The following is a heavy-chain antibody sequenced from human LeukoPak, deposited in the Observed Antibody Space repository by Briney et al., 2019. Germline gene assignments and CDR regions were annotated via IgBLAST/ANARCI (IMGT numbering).Heavy chain of an antibody. CDR1: GFTFSTYE. J-gene: IGHJ6*03. D-gene: IGHD4-17*01. Sequence: GGSLRLSCAASGFTFSTYEINWVRQAPGKGLEWLSHISTSGSSIHYADSVKGRFTISRDNAENSLYLQMNSLRVEDTAVYYCARDATTELGTVYMDVWGKGTTVTISS. CDR2: ISTSGSSI. V-gene: IGHV3-48*03. CDR3: ARDATTELGTVYMDV.